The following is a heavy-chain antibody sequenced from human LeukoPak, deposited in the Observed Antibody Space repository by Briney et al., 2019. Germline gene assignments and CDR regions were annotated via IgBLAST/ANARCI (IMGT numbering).Heavy chain of an antibody. D-gene: IGHD5-18*01. CDR2: INHSGST. CDR3: ARGQYSYALDY. J-gene: IGHJ4*02. V-gene: IGHV4-34*01. Sequence: SETLSLTCAVYGGSFSGYYWSWIRQPPGKGLGWIGEINHSGSTNYNPSLKSRVTISVDTSKNQFSLKLSSVTAADTAVYYCARGQYSYALDYWGQGTLVTVSS. CDR1: GGSFSGYY.